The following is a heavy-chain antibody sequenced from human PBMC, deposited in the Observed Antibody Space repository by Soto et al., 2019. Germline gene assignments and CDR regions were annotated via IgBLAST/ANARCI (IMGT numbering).Heavy chain of an antibody. CDR2: IGGRDDST. CDR3: AKRALAYAGEVAS. J-gene: IGHJ1*01. CDR1: GFTFSSYS. V-gene: IGHV3-23*01. D-gene: IGHD2-21*01. Sequence: EVQLSESGGGLVQPGGSLRLSCAASGFTFSSYSMGCVSRAPGKGLEWVSAIGGRDDSTNYADSVRGRFTISRNNSKNTVYLQMSSLGAEDTAIYYCAKRALAYAGEVASWGQGTLVTVSS.